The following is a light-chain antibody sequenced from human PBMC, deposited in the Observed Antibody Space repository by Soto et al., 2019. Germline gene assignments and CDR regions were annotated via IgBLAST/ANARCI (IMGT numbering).Light chain of an antibody. V-gene: IGLV2-14*01. J-gene: IGLJ2*01. CDR2: DVS. CDR1: SSDLGGYNY. Sequence: QSVLTQPASVSGSPGQSITISCTGTSSDLGGYNYVSWYQPHPGKAPKLMIYDVSNRPSGVSNRFSGSKSGNTASLTISGLQAEDEADYYCSSYTSSSTLVFGGGTKLTVL. CDR3: SSYTSSSTLV.